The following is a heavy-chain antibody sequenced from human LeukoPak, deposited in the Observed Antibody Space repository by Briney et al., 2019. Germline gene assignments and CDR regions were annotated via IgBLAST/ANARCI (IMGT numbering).Heavy chain of an antibody. D-gene: IGHD2-8*01. Sequence: PGGSLRLSCVASGIVFPNAWMSWVRQAPGKGLEWVGRIKSKTDGGTTDYAAPVKGRFTISRDDSKNTLYLQMNSLKTEDTAVYYCTTGAPSLMVYAYIGYYGMDVWGQGTTVTVSS. J-gene: IGHJ6*02. CDR3: TTGAPSLMVYAYIGYYGMDV. CDR1: GIVFPNAW. CDR2: IKSKTDGGTT. V-gene: IGHV3-15*01.